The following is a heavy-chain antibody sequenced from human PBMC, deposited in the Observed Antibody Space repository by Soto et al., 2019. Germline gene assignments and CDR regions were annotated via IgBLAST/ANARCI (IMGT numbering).Heavy chain of an antibody. Sequence: PGGSLRLSCAASGFTFSSYGVHWVRQAPGKGLEWVAVIWYDGSNKYYADSVKGRFTISRDNSKNTLYLQMNSLRAEDTAVYYCARDRREWLRFFYFDYWGQGTLVTVSS. CDR2: IWYDGSNK. CDR1: GFTFSSYG. J-gene: IGHJ4*02. CDR3: ARDRREWLRFFYFDY. V-gene: IGHV3-33*01. D-gene: IGHD5-12*01.